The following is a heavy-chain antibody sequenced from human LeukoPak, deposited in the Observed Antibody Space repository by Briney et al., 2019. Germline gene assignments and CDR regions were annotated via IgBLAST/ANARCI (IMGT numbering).Heavy chain of an antibody. Sequence: SETLSLTCTVSGGSISSGGYYWSWIRQHPGKGLEWIGYIYYSGSTYYNPSLKSRVTISVDTSKNQFSLKLSSVTAADTAVYYCARHSPQRGYSYDYPFDSWGQGTLVTVSS. CDR1: GGSISSGGYY. CDR3: ARHSPQRGYSYDYPFDS. D-gene: IGHD5-18*01. J-gene: IGHJ4*02. V-gene: IGHV4-31*03. CDR2: IYYSGST.